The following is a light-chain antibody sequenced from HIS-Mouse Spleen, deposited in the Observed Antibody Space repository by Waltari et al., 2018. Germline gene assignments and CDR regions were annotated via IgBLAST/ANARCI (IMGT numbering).Light chain of an antibody. J-gene: IGLJ1*01. CDR3: SSYAGSNNFV. CDR2: EVS. Sequence: QSALTQPPSASGSPGQSVTISCTGTSSDVGGYNYVSWYQQHPGKAPKLMIYEVSKRPSGVPVRFSVSNSGNTASLTVSGLQAEDEADYYCSSYAGSNNFVFGTGTKVTVL. CDR1: SSDVGGYNY. V-gene: IGLV2-8*01.